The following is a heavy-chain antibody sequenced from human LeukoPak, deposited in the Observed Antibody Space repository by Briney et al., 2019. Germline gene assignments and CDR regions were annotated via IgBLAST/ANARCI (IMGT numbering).Heavy chain of an antibody. CDR2: ISGSGGST. CDR1: GFTFSSYA. V-gene: IGHV3-23*01. CDR3: ARDSLSVATRVDDY. Sequence: GGSLRLSCAASGFTFSSYAMTWVRQAPGKGLEWVSAISGSGGSTYYADSVKGRFTISRDNYKNMLYLQTNSLRAEDTAVYYCARDSLSVATRVDDYWGQGTLVTVSS. D-gene: IGHD5-12*01. J-gene: IGHJ4*02.